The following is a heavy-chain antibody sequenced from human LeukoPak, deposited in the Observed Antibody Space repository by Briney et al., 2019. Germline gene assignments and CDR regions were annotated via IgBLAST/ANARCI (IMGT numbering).Heavy chain of an antibody. Sequence: GGSLRLSCAASRFTFSSYGMLWVRQAPGKGLEWVAVISYDGSNKYYADSVKGRFTISRDNSKNTLYLQMNSLRAEDTAVYYCAKDFGDYGGLYYFDYWGQGTLVTVSS. CDR1: RFTFSSYG. D-gene: IGHD4-23*01. CDR2: ISYDGSNK. V-gene: IGHV3-30*18. J-gene: IGHJ4*02. CDR3: AKDFGDYGGLYYFDY.